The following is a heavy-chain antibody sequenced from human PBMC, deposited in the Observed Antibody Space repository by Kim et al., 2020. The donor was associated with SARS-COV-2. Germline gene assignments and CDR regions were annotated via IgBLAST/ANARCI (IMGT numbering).Heavy chain of an antibody. D-gene: IGHD6-13*01. Sequence: VSVKSRITINPDTSKNQFSLQLNSVTPEDTAVYYCARGRRGIAAPYYFDYWGQGTLVTVSS. V-gene: IGHV6-1*01. CDR3: ARGRRGIAAPYYFDY. J-gene: IGHJ4*02.